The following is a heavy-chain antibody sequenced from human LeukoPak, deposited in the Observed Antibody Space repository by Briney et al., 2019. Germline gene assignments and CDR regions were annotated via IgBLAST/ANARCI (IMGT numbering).Heavy chain of an antibody. CDR3: ARAQSDLTAYDFWSGRVDSCFFDY. CDR2: INHSGST. D-gene: IGHD3-3*01. V-gene: IGHV4-34*01. J-gene: IGHJ4*02. Sequence: SETLSLTCAVYGGSFSGYYWSWIRQPPGKGLEWIGEINHSGSTNYNPSLKSRVTISVDTSKNQFSLKLSSVTAAGTAVYYCARAQSDLTAYDFWSGRVDSCFFDYWGQGTLVTVSS. CDR1: GGSFSGYY.